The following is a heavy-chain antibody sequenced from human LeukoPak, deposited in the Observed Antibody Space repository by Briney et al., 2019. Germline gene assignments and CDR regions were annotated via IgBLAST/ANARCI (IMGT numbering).Heavy chain of an antibody. Sequence: PSETLSLTCTVSGGSISSYYWSWIRQPPGKGLEWIGYIYYSGSTNYNPSLKSRVTISVDTSKNQFSLKLSSVTAADTAVYYCARSNPVGGTVADYWGQGTLVTVSS. CDR2: IYYSGST. D-gene: IGHD6-19*01. CDR1: GGSISSYY. CDR3: ARSNPVGGTVADY. V-gene: IGHV4-59*01. J-gene: IGHJ4*02.